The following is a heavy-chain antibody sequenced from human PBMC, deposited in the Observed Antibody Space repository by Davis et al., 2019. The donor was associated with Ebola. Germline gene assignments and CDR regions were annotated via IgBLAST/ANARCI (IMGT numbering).Heavy chain of an antibody. J-gene: IGHJ5*02. CDR3: ARGPLYVGIDP. CDR1: GGSFSGYY. CDR2: INHSGST. Sequence: SETLSLTCAVYGGSFSGYYWSWIRQPPGKGLEWIGEINHSGSTNYNPSLKSRVTISVDTSKNQFSLKLSSVTAADTAVYYCARGPLYVGIDPWGQGTLVTVSS. D-gene: IGHD3-16*01. V-gene: IGHV4-34*01.